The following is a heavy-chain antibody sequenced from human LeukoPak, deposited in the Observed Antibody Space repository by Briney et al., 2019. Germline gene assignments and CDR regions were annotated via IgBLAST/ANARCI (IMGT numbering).Heavy chain of an antibody. CDR1: GGSISSSSYY. Sequence: PSETLSLTCTVSGGSISSSSYYWGWLPQPPGTGLEWIGSIYYSGSTYYNPSLKSRVTIYVDTSKNQFSLKLSSVTAADTAVYYCASVAAGGWFDPWGQGTLVTVSS. CDR3: ASVAAGGWFDP. CDR2: IYYSGST. D-gene: IGHD6-13*01. V-gene: IGHV4-39*01. J-gene: IGHJ5*02.